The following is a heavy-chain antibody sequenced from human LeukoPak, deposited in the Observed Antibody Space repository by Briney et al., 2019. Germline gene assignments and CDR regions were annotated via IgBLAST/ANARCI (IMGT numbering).Heavy chain of an antibody. CDR1: GFTVSSNY. CDR2: IYSGGST. CDR3: AKGGGGYYDSSGYPFDY. J-gene: IGHJ4*02. D-gene: IGHD3-22*01. V-gene: IGHV3-53*01. Sequence: GGSLRLSCAASGFTVSSNYMSWVRQAPGKGLEWVSVIYSGGSTNHADSVKGRFTISRDNSKNTLYLQMNSLRAEDTAVYYCAKGGGGYYDSSGYPFDYWGQGTLVTVSS.